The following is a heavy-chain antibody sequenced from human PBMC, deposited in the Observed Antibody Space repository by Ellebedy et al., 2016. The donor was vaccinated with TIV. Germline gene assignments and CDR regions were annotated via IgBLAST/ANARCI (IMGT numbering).Heavy chain of an antibody. J-gene: IGHJ4*02. CDR2: INHSGNT. D-gene: IGHD5-18*01. CDR1: GGSFSGHY. CDR3: ARGRTTMVTKPSYFDS. V-gene: IGHV4-34*01. Sequence: SETLSLXCAVYGGSFSGHYWSWIRQSPGKGLEWIGEINHSGNTNHNPSLKGRVTTSVDTSKNQFSLKLTSVTAADMGVYYCARGRTTMVTKPSYFDSWGQGTLVTVSS.